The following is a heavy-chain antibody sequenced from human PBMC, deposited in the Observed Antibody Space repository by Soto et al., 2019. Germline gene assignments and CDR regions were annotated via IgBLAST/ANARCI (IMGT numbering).Heavy chain of an antibody. Sequence: SVKVSCKASGGTFSSYAISWVRQAPGQGLEWMGGIIPIFGTANYAQKFQGRVTITADESTSTAYMELSSLRSEDTAVYYCARMTYYYDSSGYYYEDAFDIWGQGTMVT. V-gene: IGHV1-69*13. CDR2: IIPIFGTA. D-gene: IGHD3-22*01. CDR3: ARMTYYYDSSGYYYEDAFDI. J-gene: IGHJ3*02. CDR1: GGTFSSYA.